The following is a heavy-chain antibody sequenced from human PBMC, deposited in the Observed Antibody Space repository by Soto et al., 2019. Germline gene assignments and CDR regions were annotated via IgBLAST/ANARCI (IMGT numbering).Heavy chain of an antibody. CDR2: INNAGTA. D-gene: IGHD6-13*01. J-gene: IGHJ4*02. CDR1: GFTFSTYA. V-gene: IGHV3-23*01. CDR3: AKDWYEDD. Sequence: EVQLLESGGGLVQPGGSLRLYCAASGFTFSTYAMTWVRQAPGKGLEWVSAINNAGTAYYLDSVKGRFTISRDNAKNTLYLQMNGLRAEDTAVYYCAKDWYEDDWGQGTLVTVSS.